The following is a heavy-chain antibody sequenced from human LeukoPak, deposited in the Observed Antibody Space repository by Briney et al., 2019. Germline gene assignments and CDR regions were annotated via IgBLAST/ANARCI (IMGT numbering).Heavy chain of an antibody. V-gene: IGHV1-8*01. Sequence: ASVKVSCTASGYTFTSYDINWVRQATGQGLEWMGWMNPNSGNTGYAQKFQGRVTMTRNTSISTAYMELSSLRSEDTAVYYCARGPAVAATPFYYYYYGMDVWGQGTTVTVSS. CDR1: GYTFTSYD. D-gene: IGHD2-15*01. CDR2: MNPNSGNT. CDR3: ARGPAVAATPFYYYYYGMDV. J-gene: IGHJ6*02.